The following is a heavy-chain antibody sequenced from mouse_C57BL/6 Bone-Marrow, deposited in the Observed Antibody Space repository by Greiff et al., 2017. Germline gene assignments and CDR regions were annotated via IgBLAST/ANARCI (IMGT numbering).Heavy chain of an antibody. Sequence: VMLVESGPGLVQPSQRVSITCTVSGFSLTSYGVHWVRQSPGKGLEWMGVIWSGGGTANYAAFISRLSISKDNSTSQVFFKMNSLQADDTAIYYCASLPRSYVAWFAYWGQGTLVTVSA. D-gene: IGHD1-1*01. CDR1: GFSLTSYG. CDR2: IWSGGGT. J-gene: IGHJ3*01. V-gene: IGHV2-2*01. CDR3: ASLPRSYVAWFAY.